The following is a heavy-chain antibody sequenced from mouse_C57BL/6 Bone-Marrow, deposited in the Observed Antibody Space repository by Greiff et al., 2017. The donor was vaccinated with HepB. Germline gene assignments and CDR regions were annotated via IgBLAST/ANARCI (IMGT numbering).Heavy chain of an antibody. D-gene: IGHD2-5*01. Sequence: VQLQQSGAELVRPGTSVKVSCKASGYAFTNYLIEWVKQRPGQGLEWIGVINPGSGGTNYNEKFKGKATLTADKSSCNAYMQLSSLTSEDSAVYFGARKADSNYVYYAMDYWGQGTSVTVSS. CDR2: INPGSGGT. CDR3: ARKADSNYVYYAMDY. J-gene: IGHJ4*01. CDR1: GYAFTNYL. V-gene: IGHV1-54*01.